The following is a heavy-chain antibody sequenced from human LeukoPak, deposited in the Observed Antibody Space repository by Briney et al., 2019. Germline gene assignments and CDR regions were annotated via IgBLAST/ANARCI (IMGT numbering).Heavy chain of an antibody. CDR2: VYYSGIT. Sequence: SETLSLTCTVSGGSLSRYYWSWIQQPPGKGPEWIGYVYYSGITNYNLSLKSRVTISLDTSKNHFSLNVTSVTAAVTAGYYCAGGRADVPTAIWPVPIKKNWFDAWGQGTLVTVSS. CDR3: AGGRADVPTAIWPVPIKKNWFDA. CDR1: GGSLSRYY. V-gene: IGHV4-59*12. J-gene: IGHJ5*02. D-gene: IGHD2-2*01.